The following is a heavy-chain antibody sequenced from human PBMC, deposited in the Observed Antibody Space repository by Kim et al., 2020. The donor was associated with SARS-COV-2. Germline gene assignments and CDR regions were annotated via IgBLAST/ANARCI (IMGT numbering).Heavy chain of an antibody. CDR1: GYNFILYY. D-gene: IGHD2-2*01. CDR2: INPNNGDT. V-gene: IGHV1-2*02. CDR3: ARDRHFSGYEYDP. J-gene: IGHJ5*02. Sequence: ASVKVSCKASGYNFILYYIHWVRLAPGQGLQWMGWINPNNGDTHYAQNFQGRVTISRDKSLSTAYMEFSRLTSDDTAIYFCARDRHFSGYEYDPWGQGTPVTVSS.